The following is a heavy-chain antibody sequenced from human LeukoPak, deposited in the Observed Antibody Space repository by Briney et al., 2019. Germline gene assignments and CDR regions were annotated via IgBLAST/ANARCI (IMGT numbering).Heavy chain of an antibody. CDR3: AKDATLFGDQYFDY. D-gene: IGHD3-10*01. Sequence: GRSLRLSCAASGFTFSSHGMHWVRQAPGKGLEWVAVTSYDGSTKYYADSAKGRFNISRDNSKNTLYLQMNSLRVDDTAVYYCAKDATLFGDQYFDYWGQGTLLIVSS. V-gene: IGHV3-30*18. CDR1: GFTFSSHG. J-gene: IGHJ4*02. CDR2: TSYDGSTK.